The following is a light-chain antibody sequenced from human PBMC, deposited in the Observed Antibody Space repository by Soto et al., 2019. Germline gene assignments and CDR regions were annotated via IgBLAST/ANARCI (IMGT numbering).Light chain of an antibody. Sequence: QSVLTQPPSASAAPGQKVTISCSGSSSNIGNNYVSWYQQLPGTAPKLLIYDNNKRPSGIPDRFSGSKSGTSATLGITGLQTGDEADYYCGTWDSSLSAGEFGGGTKVTVL. CDR3: GTWDSSLSAGE. CDR2: DNN. V-gene: IGLV1-51*01. CDR1: SSNIGNNY. J-gene: IGLJ3*02.